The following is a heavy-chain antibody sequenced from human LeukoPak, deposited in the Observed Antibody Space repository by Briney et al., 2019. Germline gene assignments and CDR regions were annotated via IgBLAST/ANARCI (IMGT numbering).Heavy chain of an antibody. CDR2: IYSGGST. D-gene: IGHD2-15*01. CDR3: ARDRSECSGGSCYSGGFDY. CDR1: GFTVSSNN. V-gene: IGHV3-53*01. J-gene: IGHJ4*02. Sequence: TGGSLRLSCAASGFTVSSNNMSWVRQAPGKGLEWVSVIYSGGSTYYADSVKGRFTISRGNSKNTLYLQMNSLRAEDTAVYYCARDRSECSGGSCYSGGFDYWGQGTLVTVSS.